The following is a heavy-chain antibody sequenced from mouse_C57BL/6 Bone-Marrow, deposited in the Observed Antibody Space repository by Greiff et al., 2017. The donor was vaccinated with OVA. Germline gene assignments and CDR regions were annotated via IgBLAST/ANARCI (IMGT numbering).Heavy chain of an antibody. V-gene: IGHV5-17*01. CDR3: ASRTVPWFAY. Sequence: EVKLVESGGGLVKPGGSLKLSCAASGFTFSDYGMHWVRQAPEKGLEWVAYISSGSSTIYYADTVKGRFTISRDNAKNTLFLQMTSLRSEDTAMYYCASRTVPWFAYWGQGTLVTVSA. CDR2: ISSGSSTI. D-gene: IGHD4-1*01. CDR1: GFTFSDYG. J-gene: IGHJ3*01.